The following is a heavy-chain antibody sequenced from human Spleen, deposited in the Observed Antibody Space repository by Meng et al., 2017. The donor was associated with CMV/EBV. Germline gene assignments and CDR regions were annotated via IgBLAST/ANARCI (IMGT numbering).Heavy chain of an antibody. CDR1: RSHA. CDR3: ARDQGFGWEMATILFGWFDP. D-gene: IGHD5-24*01. V-gene: IGHV1-69*10. CDR2: IIPLNGIT. J-gene: IGHJ5*02. Sequence: RSHAITWVRQAPGQGLEWMGGIIPLNGITNYAQKFKGRVSMTADKSTSTAYMELISLTSEDTGMYYCARDQGFGWEMATILFGWFDPWGQGTLVTVSS.